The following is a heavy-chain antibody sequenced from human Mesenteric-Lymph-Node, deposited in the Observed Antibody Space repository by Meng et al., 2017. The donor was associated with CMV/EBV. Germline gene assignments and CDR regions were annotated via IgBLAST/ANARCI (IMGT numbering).Heavy chain of an antibody. CDR3: ARHGNLSYYDFWSGYNDAFDI. V-gene: IGHV3-66*02. D-gene: IGHD3-3*01. CDR2: IYSGGST. Sequence: GGSLRLSCAASGFTFSNYAMTWVRQAPGKGLEWVSVIYSGGSTYYADSVKGRFTISRDNSKNTLYLQMNSLRAEDTAVYYCARHGNLSYYDFWSGYNDAFDIWGQGTMVTVSS. CDR1: GFTFSNYA. J-gene: IGHJ3*02.